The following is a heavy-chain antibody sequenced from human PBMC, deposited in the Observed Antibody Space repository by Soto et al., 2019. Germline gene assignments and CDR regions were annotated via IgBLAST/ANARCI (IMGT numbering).Heavy chain of an antibody. D-gene: IGHD4-17*01. Sequence: EVQLLDSGGGLVQPGGSVRLSCVASGFTFSNYAMSWVRQAPGKGLEWVSSISGSGGSTYYADSVKGRFTISRDNSKNTLYLQMNSLRADDTVVYYCAKGTTVVTRVTDYWGQGTLVTVSS. J-gene: IGHJ4*02. V-gene: IGHV3-23*01. CDR2: ISGSGGST. CDR1: GFTFSNYA. CDR3: AKGTTVVTRVTDY.